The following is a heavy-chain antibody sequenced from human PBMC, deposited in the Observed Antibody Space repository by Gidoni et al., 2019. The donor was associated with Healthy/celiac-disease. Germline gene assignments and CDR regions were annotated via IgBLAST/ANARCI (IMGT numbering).Heavy chain of an antibody. CDR3: ARGQTVTTFGEYYFDY. D-gene: IGHD3-10*01. Sequence: RFTISRDNAKNSLYLQMNSLRAEDTAVYYCARGQTVTTFGEYYFDYWGQGTLVTVSS. V-gene: IGHV3-11*06. J-gene: IGHJ4*02.